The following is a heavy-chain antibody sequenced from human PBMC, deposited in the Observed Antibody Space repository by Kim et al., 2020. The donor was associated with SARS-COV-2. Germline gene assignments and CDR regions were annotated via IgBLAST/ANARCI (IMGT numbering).Heavy chain of an antibody. Sequence: GGSLRLSCSASGFTFSSYAIHWVRQAPGKGLEYVSAIGSDGGRTYYADSVKGRFTVSRDNSKNTLYLQMSSLRAEDTAVYYCVKVLYGGNWVYWGQGTLVTVSS. D-gene: IGHD4-17*01. CDR2: IGSDGGRT. J-gene: IGHJ4*02. V-gene: IGHV3-64D*09. CDR3: VKVLYGGNWVY. CDR1: GFTFSSYA.